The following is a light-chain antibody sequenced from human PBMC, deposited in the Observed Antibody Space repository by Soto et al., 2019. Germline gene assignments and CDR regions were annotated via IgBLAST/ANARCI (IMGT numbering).Light chain of an antibody. CDR1: QDITMY. V-gene: IGKV1-33*01. Sequence: DIQMTQSPSSLSASVGDRVTITCQASQDITMYLNWYQQTQGKAPKILIYDASNLQTGVPSRFSGSGYGTEFTLTISSLQPDDFETYYCQQYNSYPLTFGGGTKVDIK. J-gene: IGKJ4*01. CDR3: QQYNSYPLT. CDR2: DAS.